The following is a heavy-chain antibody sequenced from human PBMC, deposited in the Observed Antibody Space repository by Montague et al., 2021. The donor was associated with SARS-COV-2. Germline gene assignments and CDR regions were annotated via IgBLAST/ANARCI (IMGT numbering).Heavy chain of an antibody. J-gene: IGHJ3*02. CDR3: ARAPMVRGVSPPQIALDI. V-gene: IGHV3-64*01. Sequence: SLRRSCAASGFTFSSYAMHWVRQAPGKGLEYVSGIINNGGTTYYANSVKGRFTISRDNSENTLYLQMGSLRGEDMAVYYCARAPMVRGVSPPQIALDIWGRGTMVTVSS. CDR2: IINNGGTT. CDR1: GFTFSSYA. D-gene: IGHD3-10*01.